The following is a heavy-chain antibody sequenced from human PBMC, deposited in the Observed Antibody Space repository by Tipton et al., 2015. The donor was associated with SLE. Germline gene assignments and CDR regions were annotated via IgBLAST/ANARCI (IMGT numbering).Heavy chain of an antibody. V-gene: IGHV4-61*02. D-gene: IGHD3-10*01. Sequence: LRLSCTVSGGSISSGSYYWSWIRQPAGKGLEWIGRIYTSGSTNYNPSLKSRVTISVDTSKNQFSLKLSSVTAADTAVYYCARSPWFGEPDAFDIWGQGTMVTVSS. CDR1: GGSISSGSYY. CDR3: ARSPWFGEPDAFDI. CDR2: IYTSGST. J-gene: IGHJ3*02.